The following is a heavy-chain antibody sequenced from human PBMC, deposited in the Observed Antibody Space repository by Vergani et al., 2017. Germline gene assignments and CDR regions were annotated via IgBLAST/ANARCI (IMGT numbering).Heavy chain of an antibody. Sequence: QVQLVQSGAEVKKPGSSVKVSCKASGGTFSSYAISWVRQAPGQGLEWMGRIIPILGIANYAQKFRGRVTITADKSTSTAYMELSSLRSEDTAVYYCARDEKRELQNWGQGTLVTVSS. D-gene: IGHD1-26*01. CDR2: IIPILGIA. CDR3: ARDEKRELQN. CDR1: GGTFSSYA. J-gene: IGHJ4*02. V-gene: IGHV1-69*04.